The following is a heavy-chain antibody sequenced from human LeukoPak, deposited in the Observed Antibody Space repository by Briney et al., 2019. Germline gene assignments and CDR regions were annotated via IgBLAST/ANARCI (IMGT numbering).Heavy chain of an antibody. J-gene: IGHJ4*02. Sequence: GGSLRLSCAASGFTFSTYAVNWVRQAPGKGLEWVSTISGSGDSTNYADSVKGRFTISRDNSKDTLYLQMSRLRVDDTAVYYCARDRGRYYDSRGFYWGYYFDSWGQGILVTVST. V-gene: IGHV3-23*01. D-gene: IGHD3-22*01. CDR2: ISGSGDST. CDR3: ARDRGRYYDSRGFYWGYYFDS. CDR1: GFTFSTYA.